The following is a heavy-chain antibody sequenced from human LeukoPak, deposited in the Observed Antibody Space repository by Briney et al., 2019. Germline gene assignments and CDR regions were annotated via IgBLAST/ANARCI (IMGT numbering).Heavy chain of an antibody. CDR3: ARDGGSGVLNPFDY. V-gene: IGHV3-33*01. CDR1: GFTFSSYG. Sequence: PGGSLRLSGAASGFTFSSYGMHWVRQAPGKGLEWVAVIWYDGSNKYYADSVKGRFTISRDNSKNTLYLQMNSLRAEDTAVYYCARDGGSGVLNPFDYWGQGTLVTVSS. J-gene: IGHJ4*02. D-gene: IGHD3-10*01. CDR2: IWYDGSNK.